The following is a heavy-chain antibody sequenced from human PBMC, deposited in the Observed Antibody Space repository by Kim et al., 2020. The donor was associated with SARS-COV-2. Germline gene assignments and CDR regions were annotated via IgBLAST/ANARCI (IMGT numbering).Heavy chain of an antibody. Sequence: SETLSLTCIVSGGSISSSSYYWGWIRQPPGKGLEWIGSIYYSGSTYYNPSLKSRVTISVDTSKNQFSLKLSSVTAADTAVYYCATLTTSLGIDYWGQGTLVTVSS. J-gene: IGHJ4*02. V-gene: IGHV4-39*01. CDR1: GGSISSSSYY. D-gene: IGHD4-4*01. CDR3: ATLTTSLGIDY. CDR2: IYYSGST.